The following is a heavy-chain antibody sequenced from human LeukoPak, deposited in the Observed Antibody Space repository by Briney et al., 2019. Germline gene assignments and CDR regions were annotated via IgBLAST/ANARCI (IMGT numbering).Heavy chain of an antibody. J-gene: IGHJ4*02. Sequence: SETLSLTCAVYGGSFSGYYWSWIRQPPGKGLEWIGYIYHSGSTYYNPSLKSRVTISVDRSKNQFSLKLSSVTAADTAVYYCASGPPSRSNYVFDYWGQGTLVTVSS. D-gene: IGHD4-11*01. CDR1: GGSFSGYY. CDR3: ASGPPSRSNYVFDY. CDR2: IYHSGST. V-gene: IGHV4-34*01.